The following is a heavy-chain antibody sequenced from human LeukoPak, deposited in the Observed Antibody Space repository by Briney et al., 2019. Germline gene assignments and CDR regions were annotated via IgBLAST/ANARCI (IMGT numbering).Heavy chain of an antibody. CDR3: ARERGYCASSSCYTSDAFDI. CDR2: ITSSGSI. Sequence: GGSLRLSCAASGFPFSDYYMSWIRQAPGKGLEWVSSITSSGSIYYADSVKGRFTISRDNAENSLFLQMNSLRAVDTAVYYCARERGYCASSSCYTSDAFDIWGQGTMVIVSS. D-gene: IGHD2-2*02. CDR1: GFPFSDYY. V-gene: IGHV3-11*01. J-gene: IGHJ3*02.